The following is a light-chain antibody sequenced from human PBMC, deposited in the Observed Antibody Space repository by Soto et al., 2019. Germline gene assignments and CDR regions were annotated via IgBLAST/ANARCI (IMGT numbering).Light chain of an antibody. CDR2: EVT. Sequence: QSALTLPASVSGSPGQSITISCTGTNSDVGSFNLVSWYQQHPGKVPKVLIYEVTKRPSGVSNRFSGSKSGNTASLTISGLQAEDEADYYCCSYAGSTNFIIFGGGTKLTVL. CDR1: NSDVGSFNL. V-gene: IGLV2-23*02. J-gene: IGLJ2*01. CDR3: CSYAGSTNFII.